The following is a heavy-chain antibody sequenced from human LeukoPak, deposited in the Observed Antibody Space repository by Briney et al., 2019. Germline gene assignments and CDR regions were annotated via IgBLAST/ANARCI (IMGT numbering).Heavy chain of an antibody. CDR1: GGSISSSNYF. D-gene: IGHD6-13*01. V-gene: IGHV4-39*01. Sequence: PSETLSLTCTVSGGSISSSNYFWGWIRQPPGKGLEWVATIYYSGSSYYNSSLKSRVSISIDTSKNQFSLKLSSVTAADTAVYYCARHVPGSSWLHYFNYWGQGTLVTVSS. J-gene: IGHJ4*02. CDR3: ARHVPGSSWLHYFNY. CDR2: IYYSGSS.